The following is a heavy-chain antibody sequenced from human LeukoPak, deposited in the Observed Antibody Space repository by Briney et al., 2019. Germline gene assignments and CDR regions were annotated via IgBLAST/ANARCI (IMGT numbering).Heavy chain of an antibody. J-gene: IGHJ6*02. CDR3: ARVERSRIGAYGMDV. CDR1: GFTFSSYS. Sequence: GGSLRLSCAASGFTFSSYSMNWVRQAPGKGLEWVSSISSSSSYIYYADSVKGRFTISRDNAKNSLYLQMNSLRAEDTAVYYCARVERSRIGAYGMDVWGQGTTVTVSS. V-gene: IGHV3-21*01. D-gene: IGHD2-2*01. CDR2: ISSSSSYI.